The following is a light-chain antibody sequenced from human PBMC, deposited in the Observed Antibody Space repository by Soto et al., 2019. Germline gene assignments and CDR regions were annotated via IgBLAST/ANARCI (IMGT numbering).Light chain of an antibody. Sequence: EIVLTQSPGTLSLSPGERVTLSCRASQSLSRSYLAWYQQKLGQSPRLLIYGASARATGIPDRFSGSGSGTDFSLTISRLEPEDFAVYYCQQYDSSLLTFGGGTKVEIK. J-gene: IGKJ4*01. V-gene: IGKV3-20*01. CDR2: GAS. CDR1: QSLSRSY. CDR3: QQYDSSLLT.